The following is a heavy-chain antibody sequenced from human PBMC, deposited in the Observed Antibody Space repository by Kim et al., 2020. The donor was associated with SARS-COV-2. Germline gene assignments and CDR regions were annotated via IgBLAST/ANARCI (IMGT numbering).Heavy chain of an antibody. CDR1: GFSFSSYA. J-gene: IGHJ5*02. CDR2: ISHDGSAT. CDR3: MREIYFNSRRWFDP. D-gene: IGHD3-9*01. Sequence: GGSLRLSCSASGFSFSSYAMHWVRQAPGKGLEYFSVISHDGSATNYADSVKARFSTSRDNSKSTLYLQMSSLRVEDTAVYYCMREIYFNSRRWFDPWGQGTLVTVSS. V-gene: IGHV3-64D*06.